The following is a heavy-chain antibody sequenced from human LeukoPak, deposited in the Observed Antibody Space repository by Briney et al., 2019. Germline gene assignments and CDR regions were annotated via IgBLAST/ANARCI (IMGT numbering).Heavy chain of an antibody. CDR3: ARDLNY. CDR2: ISSGTI. Sequence: GGSLRLSCAASGFTFSSYSMNWVRQAPGKGLEWVSYISSGTIYYADSVKGRFTISRDNAKNSLYLQMNSLRAEDTAVYYCARDLNYWGQGTLVTVSS. V-gene: IGHV3-48*01. J-gene: IGHJ4*02. CDR1: GFTFSSYS.